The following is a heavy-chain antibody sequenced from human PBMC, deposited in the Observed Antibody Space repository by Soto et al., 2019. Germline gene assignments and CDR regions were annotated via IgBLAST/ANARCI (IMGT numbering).Heavy chain of an antibody. CDR2: VYWHDDK. CDR3: AQSNFEILTGPFDY. D-gene: IGHD3-9*01. V-gene: IGHV2-5*01. Sequence: SGPTLVNPTQTLTLTCTFSGFSLTNTGVTVGWIRQPPGKALEWLALVYWHDDKRYNPSLRNRLTIAKDTSKNRVVLTLANVGPVDTATYHCAQSNFEILTGPFDYWGRGTLVTVSS. J-gene: IGHJ4*02. CDR1: GFSLTNTGVT.